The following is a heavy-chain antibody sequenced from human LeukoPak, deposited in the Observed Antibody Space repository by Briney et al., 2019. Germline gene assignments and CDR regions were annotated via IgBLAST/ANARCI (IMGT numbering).Heavy chain of an antibody. CDR3: ATYSGYDRIFDH. Sequence: GGSLRLSRAASGFTFSTYGMNWVRQAPGKGLEWVSYISGSSSAIHYTDSVKGRFTISRDNAEKSVYLQMNGLRAEDTAVYYCATYSGYDRIFDHWGQGTLVTVSS. CDR2: ISGSSSAI. D-gene: IGHD5-12*01. V-gene: IGHV3-48*01. J-gene: IGHJ4*02. CDR1: GFTFSTYG.